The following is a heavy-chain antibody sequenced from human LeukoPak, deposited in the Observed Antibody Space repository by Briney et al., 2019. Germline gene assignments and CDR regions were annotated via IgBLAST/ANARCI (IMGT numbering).Heavy chain of an antibody. J-gene: IGHJ6*03. CDR1: EFTFSNNW. D-gene: IGHD6-13*01. CDR3: ARPYSGSWYYYYMDV. V-gene: IGHV3-7*03. CDR2: IKEDGSIK. Sequence: GGSLRLSCAASEFTFSNNWMSWVRQAPGKGPEWVASIKEDGSIKYYVDSVKGRFTISRDNAKNSLYLQMSSLRAEDTAVYYCARPYSGSWYYYYMDVWGKGTTVTVSS.